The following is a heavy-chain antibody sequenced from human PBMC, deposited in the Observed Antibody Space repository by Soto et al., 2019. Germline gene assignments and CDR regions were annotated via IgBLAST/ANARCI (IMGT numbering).Heavy chain of an antibody. CDR1: GGTFSSYT. CDR3: ALLGYCSGGSCYLIDY. Sequence: ASVKVSCKASGGTFSSYTISWVRQAPGQGLEWMGRIIPILGIANYAQKFQGRVTITADKSTSTAYMELSSLRSEDTAVYYCALLGYCSGGSCYLIDYWGQGTLVTVSS. V-gene: IGHV1-69*02. J-gene: IGHJ4*02. D-gene: IGHD2-15*01. CDR2: IIPILGIA.